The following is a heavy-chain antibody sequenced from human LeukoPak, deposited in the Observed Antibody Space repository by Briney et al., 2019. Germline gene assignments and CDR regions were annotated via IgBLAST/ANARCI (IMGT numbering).Heavy chain of an antibody. V-gene: IGHV3-30*02. CDR1: GFTFSSYG. Sequence: GGSLRLSCAASGFTFSSYGMHWVRQAPGKGLEWVALIRYDGSNEYYADPVKGRFTISRDDSKNTPYVQMNSLRAEDTAVYYCARDSFTYYYGSGSYGGSVDYWGQGTLVTVSS. CDR2: IRYDGSNE. CDR3: ARDSFTYYYGSGSYGGSVDY. D-gene: IGHD3-10*01. J-gene: IGHJ4*02.